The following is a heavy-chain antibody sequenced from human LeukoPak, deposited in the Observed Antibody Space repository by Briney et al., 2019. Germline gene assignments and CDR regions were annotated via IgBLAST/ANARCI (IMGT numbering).Heavy chain of an antibody. Sequence: PGVSLRLSGAASGFIFPNAWMHWDPQAPGKGLEWVGRIKNKNTRQTTNYIAPVKGSFTISRGDSRNTLSLEIDNLKTEDTGVDYCLTSGGLLPYYFTYWGQGTLVTVSS. CDR2: IKNKNTRQTT. CDR1: GFIFPNAW. CDR3: LTSGGLLPYYFTY. D-gene: IGHD3-10*01. J-gene: IGHJ1*01. V-gene: IGHV3-15*01.